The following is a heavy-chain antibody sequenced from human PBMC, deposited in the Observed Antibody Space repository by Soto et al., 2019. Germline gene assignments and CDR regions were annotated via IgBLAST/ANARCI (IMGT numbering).Heavy chain of an antibody. CDR1: GASFSGYY. CDR3: ARGGRVVVVPAARRLDY. D-gene: IGHD2-2*01. V-gene: IGHV4-34*01. Sequence: SETLSLTCAVYGASFSGYYWSWIRQPPGKGLEWIGEINHSGSTNYNPSLKSRVTISVDTSKNQFSLKLSSVTAADTAVYYCARGGRVVVVPAARRLDYWGQGTLVTVSS. J-gene: IGHJ4*02. CDR2: INHSGST.